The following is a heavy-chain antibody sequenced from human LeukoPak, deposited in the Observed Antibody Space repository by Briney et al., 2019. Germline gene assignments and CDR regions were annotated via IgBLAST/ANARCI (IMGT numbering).Heavy chain of an antibody. Sequence: SQTLSLTCTVSGGSISSGSYYWSWTRQPAGKGLEWIGRIYTSGSTNYNPSLKSRVTISVDTSKNQFSLKLSSVTAADTAVYYCARDRKSGSYGFDYWGQGTLVTVSS. J-gene: IGHJ4*02. CDR1: GGSISSGSYY. CDR2: IYTSGST. D-gene: IGHD1-26*01. V-gene: IGHV4-61*02. CDR3: ARDRKSGSYGFDY.